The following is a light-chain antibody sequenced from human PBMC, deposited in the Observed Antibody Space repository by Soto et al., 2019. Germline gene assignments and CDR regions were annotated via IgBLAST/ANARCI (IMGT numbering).Light chain of an antibody. CDR1: QSITSN. Sequence: EIVMTQSPVTLYLSPGDTATLSCRASQSITSNLAWYQQKPCHPPSLEIYGASTSDTCIPARFSGSGSGTEFTLTISNVQSEEFAVYYCQQYSSWVTFGGGTQLEIE. V-gene: IGKV3-15*01. J-gene: IGKJ4*01. CDR2: GAS. CDR3: QQYSSWVT.